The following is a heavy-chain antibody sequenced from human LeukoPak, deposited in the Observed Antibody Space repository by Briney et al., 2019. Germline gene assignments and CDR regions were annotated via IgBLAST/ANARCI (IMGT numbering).Heavy chain of an antibody. V-gene: IGHV4-38-2*02. J-gene: IGHJ4*02. D-gene: IGHD3-10*01. CDR3: AREQPNYYGSGSYYNDVVDY. CDR2: IYHSGST. CDR1: GYSISSGYY. Sequence: PSETLSLTCTVSGYSISSGYYWGWIRQPPGKGLEWIGSIYHSGSTYYNPSLKSRVTISVDTSKNQFSLKLSSVTAADTAVYYCAREQPNYYGSGSYYNDVVDYWGQGTLVTVSS.